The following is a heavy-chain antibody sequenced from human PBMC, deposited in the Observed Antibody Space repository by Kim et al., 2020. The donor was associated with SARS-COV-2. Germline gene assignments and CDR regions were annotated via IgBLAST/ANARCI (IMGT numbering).Heavy chain of an antibody. CDR2: ITSGGGTI. J-gene: IGHJ4*02. Sequence: GGSLRLSCAASGFTFSEFYMTWIRQAPGKGLEWISYITSGGGTIYYADSVKGRFTVSRDNADNLLYLQMSDLRGEDTAIYYCARGGALTVFADYWGQGTLVSVHS. D-gene: IGHD1-26*01. CDR3: ARGGALTVFADY. V-gene: IGHV3-11*01. CDR1: GFTFSEFY.